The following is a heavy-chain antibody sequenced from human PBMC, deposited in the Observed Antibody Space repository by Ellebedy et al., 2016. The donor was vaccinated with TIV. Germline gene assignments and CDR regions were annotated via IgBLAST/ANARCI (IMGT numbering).Heavy chain of an antibody. D-gene: IGHD4-17*01. CDR2: ITSSTKTI. CDR1: GFTFSSFA. V-gene: IGHV3-48*02. Sequence: GGSLRLSFAASGFTFSSFARNWVRQAPGKGLEWVSFITSSTKTISYADSVKGRFTISRYNARNSRYLQMNRLRDEDTAGYYCTRDPDGDYDFHYWGQGTLVTDSS. CDR3: TRDPDGDYDFHY. J-gene: IGHJ4*02.